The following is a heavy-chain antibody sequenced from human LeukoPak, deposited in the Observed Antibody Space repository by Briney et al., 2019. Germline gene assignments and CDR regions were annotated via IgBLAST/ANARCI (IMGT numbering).Heavy chain of an antibody. CDR1: GDSVSSNSAA. CDR3: ARRRGTAQAFDY. Sequence: SQTLSLTCAISGDSVSSNSAAWNWIRQSPSRGLEWLGRTYYRSKWSNDYTVSVKSRVIINTDTSKNQFSLQLNSVTPEDTAVYYCARRRGTAQAFDYWGQGTLVTVSS. J-gene: IGHJ4*02. CDR2: TYYRSKWSN. V-gene: IGHV6-1*01. D-gene: IGHD6-13*01.